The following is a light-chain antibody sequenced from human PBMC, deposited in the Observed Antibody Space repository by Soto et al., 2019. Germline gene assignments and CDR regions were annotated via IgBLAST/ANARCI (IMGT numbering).Light chain of an antibody. J-gene: IGKJ2*01. CDR1: QTIERA. CDR2: GIS. V-gene: IGKV1-39*01. Sequence: GDRVTITGRASQTIERALAWYQQKPGTAPRLLIYGISTLHIGVPSRFSGRGSGTDFRLTISSLQPEDFGTYYCQQSANTPPYTFGQGTRWEI. CDR3: QQSANTPPYT.